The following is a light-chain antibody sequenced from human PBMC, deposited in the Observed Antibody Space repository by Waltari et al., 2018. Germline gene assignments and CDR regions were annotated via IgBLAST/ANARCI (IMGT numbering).Light chain of an antibody. V-gene: IGKV3D-15*01. CDR3: QQYNKWPPYT. CDR2: GAS. J-gene: IGKJ2*01. Sequence: EIVMTQSPATLPVSPGERATISCRASQSVGVDLAWYQQKSGQAPRHLIYGASNRATGIPARFSGSGSGTEFTLTINSLQSEDFAIYYCQQYNKWPPYTFGQGTKLESK. CDR1: QSVGVD.